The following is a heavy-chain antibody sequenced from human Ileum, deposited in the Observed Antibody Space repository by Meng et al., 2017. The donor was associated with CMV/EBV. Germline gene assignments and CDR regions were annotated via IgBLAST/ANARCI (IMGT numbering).Heavy chain of an antibody. D-gene: IGHD3-10*01. J-gene: IGHJ5*02. V-gene: IGHV4-39*02. CDR2: IYYTGIT. CDR3: AKISYGSESYRFRGWFDP. Sequence: SSSTVYWGWIRQPPGKGLEWIGNIYYTGITYYNPSLKSRVTISIDTSKNHFSLKLYSVTAADTAVYYCAKISYGSESYRFRGWFDPWGQGTLVTVSS. CDR1: SSSTVY.